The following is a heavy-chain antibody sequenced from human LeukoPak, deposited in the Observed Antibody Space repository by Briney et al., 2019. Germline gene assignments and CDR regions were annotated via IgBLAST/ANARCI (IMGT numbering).Heavy chain of an antibody. V-gene: IGHV1-69*05. Sequence: SVKVTCKASGGTFSSYAISWVRQPPGQGVEWMGGIIPIFGTANYAQKFQGRVTMTTDESTSTAYMELSSLRSEDTAVYYCARDGAGVTSVYWGQGTLVTVSS. J-gene: IGHJ4*02. CDR3: ARDGAGVTSVY. CDR2: IIPIFGTA. CDR1: GGTFSSYA. D-gene: IGHD3-10*01.